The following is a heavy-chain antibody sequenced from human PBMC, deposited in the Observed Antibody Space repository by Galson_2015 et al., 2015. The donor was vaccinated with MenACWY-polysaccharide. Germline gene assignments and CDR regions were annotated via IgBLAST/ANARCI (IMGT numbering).Heavy chain of an antibody. CDR3: ARDGWRSGWFADY. J-gene: IGHJ4*02. D-gene: IGHD6-19*01. V-gene: IGHV3-11*01. Sequence: SLRLSCAASGFSFSDYYMSWIRQAPGKGLEWVSYISTSGSAISYADSVKGRFAISRDNAKNSLYLQMNSLRAEDTAVYYCARDGWRSGWFADYWGRGTLVTVFS. CDR1: GFSFSDYY. CDR2: ISTSGSAI.